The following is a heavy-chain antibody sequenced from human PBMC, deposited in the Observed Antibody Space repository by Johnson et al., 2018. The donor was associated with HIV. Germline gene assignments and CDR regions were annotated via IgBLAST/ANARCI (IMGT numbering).Heavy chain of an antibody. CDR3: ARDYHYVWGSSYGFDI. V-gene: IGHV3-30*14. J-gene: IGHJ3*02. D-gene: IGHD3-16*01. CDR2: ISYDGSNK. Sequence: QVQLVESGGGVVQPGRSLRLSCAASGFTFSSFAMHWVRQAPGKGLEWVAVISYDGSNKYYADSVKGRFTISRDNSKNTLYLQMNSRRAEDTAVYYCARDYHYVWGSSYGFDIWGQGTMVIVSS. CDR1: GFTFSSFA.